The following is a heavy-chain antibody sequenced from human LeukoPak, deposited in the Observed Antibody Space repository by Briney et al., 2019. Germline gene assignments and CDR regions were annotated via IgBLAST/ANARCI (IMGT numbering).Heavy chain of an antibody. CDR2: ITWNSAVM. D-gene: IGHD6-13*01. J-gene: IGHJ5*01. Sequence: WIRQPPGKGLEWVSGITWNSAVMGYADSVKGRFTISRDDAKNSVYLQMNSLRPEDTAIYYCAKDRGTAGNADWLDSWGQGTLVTVSS. V-gene: IGHV3-9*01. CDR3: AKDRGTAGNADWLDS.